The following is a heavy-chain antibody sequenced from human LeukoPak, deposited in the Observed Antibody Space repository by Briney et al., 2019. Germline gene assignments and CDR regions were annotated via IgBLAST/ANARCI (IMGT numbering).Heavy chain of an antibody. Sequence: GESLRLSCTASGFIFSAHDMNWVRQAPGQGLEWLSFITSGADTVFYATSVKGRFIISRDNAKNSLSLHMSSLRAEDTAVYYCARLNYDRGGYRLDYWGQGTLVAVSS. CDR3: ARLNYDRGGYRLDY. J-gene: IGHJ4*02. D-gene: IGHD3-22*01. V-gene: IGHV3-48*03. CDR2: ITSGADTV. CDR1: GFIFSAHD.